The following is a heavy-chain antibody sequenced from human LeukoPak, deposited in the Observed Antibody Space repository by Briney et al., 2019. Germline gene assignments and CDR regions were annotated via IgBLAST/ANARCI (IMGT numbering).Heavy chain of an antibody. CDR2: IYYSGTT. CDR1: GGSITSSSSL. J-gene: IGHJ4*02. Sequence: TSQTLSLTCPVSGGSITSSSSLRGSIRQPPGRGLEWLVTIYYSGTTYYNPSLKSRVAISIDAAKNQSSLMLTSVTAADTAVYYCARLVPPGGGDCTGSNCHTVYYFDYWGQGTLVTVSS. D-gene: IGHD2-8*02. CDR3: ARLVPPGGGDCTGSNCHTVYYFDY. V-gene: IGHV4-39*01.